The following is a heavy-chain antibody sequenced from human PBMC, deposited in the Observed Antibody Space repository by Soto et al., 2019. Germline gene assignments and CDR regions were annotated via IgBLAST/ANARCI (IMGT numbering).Heavy chain of an antibody. CDR2: IYYSGST. CDR1: GGSIGSYY. CDR3: ARHYGMTTVSNFDY. J-gene: IGHJ4*02. D-gene: IGHD4-17*01. V-gene: IGHV4-59*08. Sequence: SVTQSLTGPISGGSIGSYYLSWLRQPPGKGLEWIGYIYYSGSTNYNPSLKSRVAISVDTSKNQFSLKLSSVTAADTAVYYCARHYGMTTVSNFDYWGQGTLVTVSS.